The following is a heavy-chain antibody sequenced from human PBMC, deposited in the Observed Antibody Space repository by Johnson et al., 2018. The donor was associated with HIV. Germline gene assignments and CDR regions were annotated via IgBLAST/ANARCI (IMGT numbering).Heavy chain of an antibody. CDR2: ISHDGSNE. Sequence: QVQLVESGGGVVQPGRSLRLSCEASGFTFSDYGLHWVRQAPGEGLEWVAAISHDGSNEYYGDYVKGRFTISRDNSKNTLFLLMSSLRAEDTAVYYCARSRSTRIAADAFDIWGQGTMVTVSS. J-gene: IGHJ3*02. V-gene: IGHV3-30*03. CDR1: GFTFSDYG. CDR3: ARSRSTRIAADAFDI. D-gene: IGHD6-13*01.